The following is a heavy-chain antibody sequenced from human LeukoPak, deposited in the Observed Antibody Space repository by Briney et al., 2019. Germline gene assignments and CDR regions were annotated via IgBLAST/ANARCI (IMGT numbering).Heavy chain of an antibody. Sequence: GGSLRLSCAASGFTVSSNYMSWVRQAPGKGLEWVSVYSGGSTYYADSVKGRFTISRDNSKNTLYLQMNSLRAEDTAVYYCAKSQSLDYYYYMDVWGKGTTVTVSS. CDR2: YSGGST. J-gene: IGHJ6*03. V-gene: IGHV3-53*01. CDR1: GFTVSSNY. CDR3: AKSQSLDYYYYMDV.